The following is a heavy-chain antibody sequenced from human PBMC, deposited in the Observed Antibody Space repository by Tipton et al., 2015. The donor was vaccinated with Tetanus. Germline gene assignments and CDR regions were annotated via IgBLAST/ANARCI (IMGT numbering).Heavy chain of an antibody. V-gene: IGHV4-59*05. CDR2: IWYDGSA. Sequence: TLSLTCSFFGGSSSNYYWSWISQPPGKGLEWIGSIWYDGSAYYNPSLKSRVTISVDTSKNQFSLKVRSVTAADTAVYACARHVVQGAPRWFDPWGQGTQVTVSS. D-gene: IGHD2-21*01. CDR3: ARHVVQGAPRWFDP. CDR1: GGSSSNYY. J-gene: IGHJ5*02.